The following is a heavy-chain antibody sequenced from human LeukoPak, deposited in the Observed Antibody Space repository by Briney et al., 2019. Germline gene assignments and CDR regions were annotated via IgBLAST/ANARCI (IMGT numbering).Heavy chain of an antibody. J-gene: IGHJ5*02. CDR2: ISWNSGSI. Sequence: SLRLSCAASGFTFDDYAMHWVRQAPGKGLEWVSGISWNSGSIGYADSVKGRFTISRDNAKNSLYLQMNSLRAEDTALYYCAKDIGSSWTNWFDPWGQGTLVTVSS. CDR1: GFTFDDYA. V-gene: IGHV3-9*01. CDR3: AKDIGSSWTNWFDP. D-gene: IGHD6-13*01.